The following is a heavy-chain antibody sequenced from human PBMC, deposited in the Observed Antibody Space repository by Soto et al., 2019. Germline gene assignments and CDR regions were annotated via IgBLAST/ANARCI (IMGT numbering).Heavy chain of an antibody. CDR3: AKESYSSSSYYYGMDV. V-gene: IGHV3-30*18. J-gene: IGHJ6*02. D-gene: IGHD6-6*01. CDR2: MSYDGTNK. Sequence: QVQLVESGGGVVQPGRSLRLSCAASRFTFSSYGMHWVRQAPGEGLEWVAVMSYDGTNKYYADSVKGRFTISRDNSKNTLSLQMNSLRGEDTAVYYCAKESYSSSSYYYGMDVWGQGTTVTVSS. CDR1: RFTFSSYG.